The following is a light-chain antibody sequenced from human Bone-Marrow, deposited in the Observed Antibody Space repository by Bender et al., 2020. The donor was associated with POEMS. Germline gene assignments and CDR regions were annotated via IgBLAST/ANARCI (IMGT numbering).Light chain of an antibody. J-gene: IGLJ2*01. CDR1: GSNIGGYP. V-gene: IGLV1-44*01. CDR3: SSFGLTDNVL. CDR2: TNN. Sequence: QSVLTQPPSVSGTPGQRVTISCSGSGSNIGGYPVNWYQQLPGTAPRLLIYTNNERPSGVPDRFSGSKSGNTASLTVSGLQAEDEADYYCSSFGLTDNVLFGGGTKLTVL.